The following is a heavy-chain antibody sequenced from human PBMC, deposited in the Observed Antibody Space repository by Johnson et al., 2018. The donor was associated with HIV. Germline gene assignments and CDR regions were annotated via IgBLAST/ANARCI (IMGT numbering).Heavy chain of an antibody. CDR2: ISYDGSNK. D-gene: IGHD1-26*01. CDR1: GFTFSTYA. CDR3: ARVRRSGTYYVDAFDI. J-gene: IGHJ3*02. Sequence: VQLVESGGGVVQPGRSLRLSCAASGFTFSTYALHWVRQAPGKGLAWVAVISYDGSNKYYADSVKGRFTISRDNSKNTLYLQMNSLRAEDTAVYYCARVRRSGTYYVDAFDIWGQGTMVTVSS. V-gene: IGHV3-30*04.